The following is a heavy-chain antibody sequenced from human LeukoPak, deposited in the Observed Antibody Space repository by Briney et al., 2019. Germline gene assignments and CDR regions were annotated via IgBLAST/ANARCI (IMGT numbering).Heavy chain of an antibody. V-gene: IGHV1-69*04. Sequence: SVKVSCKASGGTFSSYAISWVRQAPGQGLEWMGRIIPIFGIANYAQKFQGRVTITADKSTSTAYMELSSLRSEDTAVYYCARGGNSKVFDYWGQGTLVAVSS. J-gene: IGHJ4*02. CDR2: IIPIFGIA. CDR1: GGTFSSYA. D-gene: IGHD4-23*01. CDR3: ARGGNSKVFDY.